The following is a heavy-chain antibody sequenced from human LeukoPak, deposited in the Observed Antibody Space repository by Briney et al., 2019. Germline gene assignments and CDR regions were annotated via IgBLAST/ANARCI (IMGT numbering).Heavy chain of an antibody. Sequence: GSLRLSCVASGFSFSSSAMHWVRQAPGKGLEWIGYIYYSGSTNYNPSLKSRVTISVDTSKNQFSLKLSSVTAADTAVYYCARSSPPVDYYYYYMDVWGKGTTVTVSS. V-gene: IGHV4-59*01. J-gene: IGHJ6*03. D-gene: IGHD2-2*01. CDR2: IYYSGST. CDR1: GFSFSSSA. CDR3: ARSSPPVDYYYYYMDV.